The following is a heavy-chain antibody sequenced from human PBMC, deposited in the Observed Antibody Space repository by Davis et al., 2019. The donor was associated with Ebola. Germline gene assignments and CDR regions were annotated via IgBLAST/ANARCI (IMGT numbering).Heavy chain of an antibody. J-gene: IGHJ6*02. V-gene: IGHV4-61*08. D-gene: IGHD5-24*01. CDR2: IYYSGST. Sequence: SETLSLTCTVSGGSISSGDYYWSWISQPPGKGLEWFGYIYYSGSTNYNPSLKSRVTISVDTSKNQFSLKLSSVTAADTAVYYCARQEMGMDVWGQGTTVTVSS. CDR1: GGSISSGDYY. CDR3: ARQEMGMDV.